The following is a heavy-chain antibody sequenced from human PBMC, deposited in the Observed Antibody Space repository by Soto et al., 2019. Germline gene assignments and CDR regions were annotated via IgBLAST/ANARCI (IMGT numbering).Heavy chain of an antibody. CDR1: GGSISSSSYY. V-gene: IGHV4-39*01. CDR3: ARRGDSCDPSGNWFDP. D-gene: IGHD2-2*01. Sequence: WETLSLTCTVSGGSISSSSYYWGWIRQPPGKGLEWIGSIYYSGSTYYNPSLKSRVTISVDTSKNQFSLKLSSVTAADTAVYYCARRGDSCDPSGNWFDPSSQGTLDIVSS. CDR2: IYYSGST. J-gene: IGHJ5*02.